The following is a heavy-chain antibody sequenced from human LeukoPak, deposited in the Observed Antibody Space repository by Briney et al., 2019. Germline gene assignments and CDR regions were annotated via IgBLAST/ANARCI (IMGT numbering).Heavy chain of an antibody. CDR3: ARDHYLIAVAANDY. Sequence: PGGSLRLSCAASGFTFYDYGMTWVRQAPGKGLEWVSTISGSGLSTYYADSVKGRFTISRDNSNNTVFLQMNSLRAEDTALYYCARDHYLIAVAANDYWGQGTLVTVSS. V-gene: IGHV3-23*01. D-gene: IGHD6-19*01. CDR2: ISGSGLST. CDR1: GFTFYDYG. J-gene: IGHJ4*02.